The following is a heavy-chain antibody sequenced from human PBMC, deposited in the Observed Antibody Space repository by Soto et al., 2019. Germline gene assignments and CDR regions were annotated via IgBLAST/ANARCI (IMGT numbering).Heavy chain of an antibody. CDR1: GFTFSYYW. CDR2: IHSDGSST. J-gene: IGHJ3*01. CDR3: ARGDRGAFDL. V-gene: IGHV3-74*01. D-gene: IGHD1-26*01. Sequence: EVQLVESGGGLVRPGGSLRLSCAASGFTFSYYWMHWVRQAPGKGLVWVSRIHSDGSSTTYADFVKGRFIISRDNARNTVDLQVNSVRDEDTAVYYCARGDRGAFDLWGQGTVVTVSS.